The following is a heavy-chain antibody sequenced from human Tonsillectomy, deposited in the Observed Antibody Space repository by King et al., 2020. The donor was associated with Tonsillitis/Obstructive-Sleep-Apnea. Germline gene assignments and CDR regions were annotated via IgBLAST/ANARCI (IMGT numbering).Heavy chain of an antibody. CDR3: AHRQSGYNSGWDEGYFDY. V-gene: IGHV2-5*02. CDR1: GFSLTTSAVG. Sequence: TLQESGPTLVKPPQTLTLTCTFSGFSLTTSAVGVGWIRQPPGKALEWLAFSYWDDDNRYSPSLKSRLTVTKDTSKNEVVLTITNMDPVDTATYYCAHRQSGYNSGWDEGYFDYWGQGTPVIVSS. CDR2: SYWDDDN. D-gene: IGHD6-19*01. J-gene: IGHJ4*02.